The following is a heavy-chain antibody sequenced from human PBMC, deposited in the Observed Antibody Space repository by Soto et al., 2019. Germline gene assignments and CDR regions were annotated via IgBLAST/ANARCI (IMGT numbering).Heavy chain of an antibody. Sequence: EVQLVESGGGLVKPGGSLRLSCAASGFTFSSYSMNWVRRAPGKGLEWVSSISSSSSYIYYADSVKGRFTISRDNAKNSLYLQMNSLRAEDTAVYYCARAGGYSRYGYFDYWGQGTLVTVSS. D-gene: IGHD5-12*01. J-gene: IGHJ4*02. CDR1: GFTFSSYS. CDR2: ISSSSSYI. V-gene: IGHV3-21*01. CDR3: ARAGGYSRYGYFDY.